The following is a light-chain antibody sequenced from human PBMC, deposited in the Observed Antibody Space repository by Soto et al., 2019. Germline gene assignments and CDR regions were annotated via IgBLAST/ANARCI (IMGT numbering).Light chain of an antibody. Sequence: EVRMSRCAATLSRSKGEGGTRSWIACQSISGFLAWYQQKPGQAPRLLIYGASTRATSFPARFSGSRSGTSFTLTLPSLQSEDFAAYYCQQYNNWPWPFGQGTKVDI. V-gene: IGKV3-15*01. CDR3: QQYNNWPWP. CDR1: QSISGF. CDR2: GAS. J-gene: IGKJ1*01.